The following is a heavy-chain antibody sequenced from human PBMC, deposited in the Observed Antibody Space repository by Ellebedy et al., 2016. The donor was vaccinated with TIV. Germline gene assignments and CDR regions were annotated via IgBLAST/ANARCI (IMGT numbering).Heavy chain of an antibody. J-gene: IGHJ6*02. CDR1: GGTFSSYP. V-gene: IGHV1-69*02. CDR3: ATTVTTNFYYGLDV. Sequence: AASVKVSCKASGGTFSSYPISWVRQAPGQGLEWMGRIIPILGIANYAQRFQGRVTITADKSTSTAYMELRGLTSDDTAVYYCATTVTTNFYYGLDVWGQGTTVTVSS. CDR2: IIPILGIA. D-gene: IGHD4-17*01.